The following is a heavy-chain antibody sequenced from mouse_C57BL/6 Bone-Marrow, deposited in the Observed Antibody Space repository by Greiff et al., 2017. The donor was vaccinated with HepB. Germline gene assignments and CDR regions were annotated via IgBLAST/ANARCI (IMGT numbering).Heavy chain of an antibody. CDR3: AAGGYYDYDGGDWYFDV. V-gene: IGHV1-62-2*01. Sequence: VQRVESGAELVKPGASVKLSCKASGYTFTEYTIHWVKQRSGQGLEWIGWFYPGSGSIKYNEKFKDKATLTADKSSSTAYMQLSSLTSEDSAVYFCAAGGYYDYDGGDWYFDVWGTGTTVTVSS. CDR1: GYTFTEYT. CDR2: FYPGSGSI. J-gene: IGHJ1*03. D-gene: IGHD2-4*01.